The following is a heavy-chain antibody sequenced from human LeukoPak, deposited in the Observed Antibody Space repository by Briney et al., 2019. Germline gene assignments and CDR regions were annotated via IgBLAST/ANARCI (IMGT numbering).Heavy chain of an antibody. D-gene: IGHD2-2*01. CDR2: IKQDGSEK. CDR1: GFTFSSYW. Sequence: GGSLRLSCAASGFTFSSYWMSWVRQAPGKGLEWVANIKQDGSEKYYVDSVKGRFTISRDNAKNSLYLQMNSLRAEDTAVYYCARTNYRVVVPAAIGYWGQGTLVTVSS. V-gene: IGHV3-7*01. J-gene: IGHJ4*02. CDR3: ARTNYRVVVPAAIGY.